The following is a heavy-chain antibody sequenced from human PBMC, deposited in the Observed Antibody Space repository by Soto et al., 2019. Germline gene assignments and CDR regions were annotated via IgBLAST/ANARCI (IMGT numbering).Heavy chain of an antibody. CDR1: GFTFGEHA. J-gene: IGHJ3*02. CDR3: TRGGIVATIGYAFDI. V-gene: IGHV3-49*03. D-gene: IGHD5-12*01. Sequence: EVHLVESGGGLVQPGRSLRLSCTASGFTFGEHAMGWFRQAPGKGLEWVGLIRSKAYYEAIEYAASVKGRFTISKDESKSIAYLQMNSLRSEDTAMYYCTRGGIVATIGYAFDIWGQGTMVTVSS. CDR2: IRSKAYYEAI.